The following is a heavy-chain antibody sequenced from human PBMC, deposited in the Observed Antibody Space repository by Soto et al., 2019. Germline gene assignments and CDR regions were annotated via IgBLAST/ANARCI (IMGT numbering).Heavy chain of an antibody. J-gene: IGHJ5*02. CDR1: GLTLRSYA. CDR2: LSGRSAVP. V-gene: IGHV3-23*01. CDR3: AKGGPFTGGFDP. D-gene: IGHD3-16*01. Sequence: EGQLLQSGGDLVQPGGSLRLSCAGSGLTLRSYAMTWIRQTPEKGLEWVSTLSGRSAVPSYADSVNGRFTVSRDNSKNTLYLQMNSLRPDDTAIYYCAKGGPFTGGFDPWGQGTLVTVSA.